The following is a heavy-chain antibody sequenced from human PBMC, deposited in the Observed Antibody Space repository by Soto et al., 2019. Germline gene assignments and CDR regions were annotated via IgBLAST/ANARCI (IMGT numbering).Heavy chain of an antibody. CDR3: AREQDIVFDY. D-gene: IGHD2-15*01. J-gene: IGHJ4*02. Sequence: PGGSLRLSCAASGFTFSSYAMHWVRQAPGKGLEWVAVISYDGSNKYYADSVKGRFTISRDNSKNTLYLQMNSLRAEDTAVYYCAREQDIVFDYWGQGTLVTVSS. CDR1: GFTFSSYA. CDR2: ISYDGSNK. V-gene: IGHV3-30-3*01.